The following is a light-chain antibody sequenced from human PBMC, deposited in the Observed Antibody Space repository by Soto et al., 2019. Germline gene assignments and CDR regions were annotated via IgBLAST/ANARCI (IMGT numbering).Light chain of an antibody. J-gene: IGLJ1*01. V-gene: IGLV2-14*01. CDR3: SSYTLSNTYV. Sequence: QSVLTQPASVSGSPGQSITISCAGTSSDVGHYNYVSWYQQHPGKAPKLLIYDVSNRPSGVSDRFSGSKSGNTASLTISGLQAEDESDYYCSSYTLSNTYVFGTGTKVTVL. CDR1: SSDVGHYNY. CDR2: DVS.